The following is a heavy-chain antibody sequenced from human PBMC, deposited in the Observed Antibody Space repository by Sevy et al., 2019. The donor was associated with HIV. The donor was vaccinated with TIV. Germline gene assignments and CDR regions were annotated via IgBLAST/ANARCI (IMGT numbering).Heavy chain of an antibody. J-gene: IGHJ4*02. CDR2: ISAYNGNR. CDR1: GYTFTSYG. V-gene: IGHV1-18*01. CDR3: ARDLRYIVVVVAATHPYFDY. Sequence: ASVKVSCKASGYTFTSYGISWVRQAPGQGLEWMGWISAYNGNRNYAQKLQGRVTMTTDTSTSTAYMELRSLRSDDTAVYYCARDLRYIVVVVAATHPYFDYWGQGTLVTVSS. D-gene: IGHD2-15*01.